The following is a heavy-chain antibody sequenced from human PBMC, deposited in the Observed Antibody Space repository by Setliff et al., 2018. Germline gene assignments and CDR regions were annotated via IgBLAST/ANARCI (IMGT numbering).Heavy chain of an antibody. V-gene: IGHV3-30*02. J-gene: IGHJ6*02. D-gene: IGHD6-19*01. CDR3: ATPAFHTTGWFGYHGMDV. Sequence: GGSLRLSCAASGFVFGTYGMHWVRQAPGKGLDWVASVRFDGSYKVYADSVKGRFTISRDNSENTLFLQMTSLRPEDTAVYYCATPAFHTTGWFGYHGMDVWGQGTTVTVSS. CDR1: GFVFGTYG. CDR2: VRFDGSYK.